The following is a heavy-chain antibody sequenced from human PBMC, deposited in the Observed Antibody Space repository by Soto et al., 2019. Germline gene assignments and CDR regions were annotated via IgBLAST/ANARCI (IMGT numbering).Heavy chain of an antibody. V-gene: IGHV4-34*01. CDR3: AGEAPGSGMHY. D-gene: IGHD3-10*01. CDR2: TYHSGST. CDR1: GGSFSAYY. Sequence: QVQLQQWGAGLLKPSETLSLSCAVYGGSFSAYYWSWIRQPPGKGLEWIGETYHSGSTNYNPPLKSRGTLSVDTSRNQFSLKLNSVTATDTALYYCAGEAPGSGMHYWGQGTLVTVSS. J-gene: IGHJ4*02.